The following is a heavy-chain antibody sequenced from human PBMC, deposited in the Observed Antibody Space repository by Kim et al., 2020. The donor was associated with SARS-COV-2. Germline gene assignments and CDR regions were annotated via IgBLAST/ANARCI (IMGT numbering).Heavy chain of an antibody. D-gene: IGHD3-10*01. CDR1: GGSISSSNW. CDR2: IYHSGST. V-gene: IGHV4-4*02. J-gene: IGHJ6*02. Sequence: SETLSLTCAVSGGSISSSNWWSWVRQPPGKGLEWIGEIYHSGSTNYNPSLKSRVTISVDKSKNQFSLKLSSVTAADTAVYYCASTSPGSGSYTYGMDVWGQGTTFTVSS. CDR3: ASTSPGSGSYTYGMDV.